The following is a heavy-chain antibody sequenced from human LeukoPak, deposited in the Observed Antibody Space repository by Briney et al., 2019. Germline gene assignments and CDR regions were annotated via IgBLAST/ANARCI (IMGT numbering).Heavy chain of an antibody. Sequence: PSETLSLTCTVSGGSISSYYWSWIRQPPGKGLEWIGHIYYSGSTNYNPSLKSRVTISVDTSKNQFSLKLSSVTAADTAVYYCARDKARRSSSWYGHWFDPWGQGTLVTVSS. D-gene: IGHD6-13*01. CDR1: GGSISSYY. V-gene: IGHV4-59*01. CDR2: IYYSGST. J-gene: IGHJ5*02. CDR3: ARDKARRSSSWYGHWFDP.